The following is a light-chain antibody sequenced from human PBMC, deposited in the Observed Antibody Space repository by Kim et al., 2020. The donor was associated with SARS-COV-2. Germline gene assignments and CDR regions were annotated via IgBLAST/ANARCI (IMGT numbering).Light chain of an antibody. Sequence: DIQLAQSPSSLPASIGDRVTISCRASQTISTSLKWYQQKPGAAPRLLISDASKLQRGVPSRFSGSGSGTDFTLTITGLRVDDFATYYLQHTHTTPYYFGQGTKLEI. CDR2: DAS. J-gene: IGKJ2*01. CDR1: QTISTS. CDR3: QHTHTTPYY. V-gene: IGKV1-39*01.